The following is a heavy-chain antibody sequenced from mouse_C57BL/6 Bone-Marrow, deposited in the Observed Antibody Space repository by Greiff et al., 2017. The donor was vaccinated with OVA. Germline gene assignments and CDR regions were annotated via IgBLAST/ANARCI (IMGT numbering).Heavy chain of an antibody. CDR2: IYPRSGNT. Sequence: VQLQQSGAELARPGASVKLSCKASGYTFTSYGISWVKQRTGQGLEWIGEIYPRSGNTYYNEKFKGKATLTADKSSSTAYMQLSSLTYEDSAVYYCARSDYYGSSYSFGYWGQGTTLTVSS. V-gene: IGHV1-81*01. CDR3: ARSDYYGSSYSFGY. D-gene: IGHD1-1*01. CDR1: GYTFTSYG. J-gene: IGHJ2*01.